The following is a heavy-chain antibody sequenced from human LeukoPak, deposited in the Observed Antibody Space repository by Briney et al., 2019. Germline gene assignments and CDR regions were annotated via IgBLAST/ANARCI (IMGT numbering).Heavy chain of an antibody. Sequence: GASVKVSCKASGYTFTSYFMHWMRQAPGQGPEWMGRINPRGGSTEYSHKFQGRLTMTSDTSTSTAYMELNSLRAEDTAVYFCARVGVTAATADYWGQRTLVTVSS. V-gene: IGHV1-46*01. D-gene: IGHD6-25*01. CDR3: ARVGVTAATADY. CDR1: GYTFTSYF. J-gene: IGHJ4*02. CDR2: INPRGGST.